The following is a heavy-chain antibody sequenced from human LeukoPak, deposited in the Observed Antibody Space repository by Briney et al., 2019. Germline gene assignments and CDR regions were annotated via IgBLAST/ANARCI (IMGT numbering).Heavy chain of an antibody. CDR3: ARNEAAMVRGPYHY. D-gene: IGHD3-10*01. J-gene: IGHJ4*02. CDR1: GGSISSGGYY. CDR2: IYHSGST. Sequence: PSETLSLTRTVSGGSISSGGYYWSWIRQPPGKGLEWIGYIYHSGSTYYNPSLKSRVTISVDRSKNQFSLKLSSVTATDTAVYYCARNEAAMVRGPYHYWGQGTLVTVSS. V-gene: IGHV4-30-2*01.